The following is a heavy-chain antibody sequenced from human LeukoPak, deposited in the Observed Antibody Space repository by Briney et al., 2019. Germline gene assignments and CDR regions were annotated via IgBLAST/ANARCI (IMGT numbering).Heavy chain of an antibody. CDR2: IFYSGSA. Sequence: SQTLSLTCTVAGVSISNTGYYWGWFRHPPGKELEWGGTIFYSGSAYYTPSLRSRVSMSVDTSKNQFSLNLNSVTPADTALYFCAGFYACVTDTYYDSWGHGNVVTVSS. CDR1: GVSISNTGYY. D-gene: IGHD2/OR15-2a*01. J-gene: IGHJ4*01. V-gene: IGHV4-39*01. CDR3: AGFYACVTDTYYDS.